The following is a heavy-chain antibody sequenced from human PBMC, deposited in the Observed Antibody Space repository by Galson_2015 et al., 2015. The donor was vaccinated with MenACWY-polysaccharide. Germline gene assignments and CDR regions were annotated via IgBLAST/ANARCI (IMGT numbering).Heavy chain of an antibody. CDR1: GFSLGAWS. V-gene: IGHV3-11*01. CDR3: ARGHYGLDV. CDR2: ISKSGDSI. Sequence: LRLSCAASGFSLGAWSMSWIRQAPGKGLEWLSYISKSGDSIYYADSVKGRFTISRDNARNSLYLQMNSLEADDTGTYYCARGHYGLDVWGQGTTVTVSS. J-gene: IGHJ6*02.